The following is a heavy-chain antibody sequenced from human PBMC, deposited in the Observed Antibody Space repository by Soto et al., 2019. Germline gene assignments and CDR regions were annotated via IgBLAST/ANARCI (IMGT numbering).Heavy chain of an antibody. Sequence: EVQLVESGGGLVQPGGSLRLSCAASGFTFSSYSMNWVRQAPGKGLEWVSYISSSSSTIYYADSVKGRFTISRDNAKNSLDLQMNSLRDEDTAVYYCARERMTTVTKYYGMDVWGQGTTVTVSS. CDR3: ARERMTTVTKYYGMDV. CDR2: ISSSSSTI. D-gene: IGHD4-17*01. J-gene: IGHJ6*02. V-gene: IGHV3-48*02. CDR1: GFTFSSYS.